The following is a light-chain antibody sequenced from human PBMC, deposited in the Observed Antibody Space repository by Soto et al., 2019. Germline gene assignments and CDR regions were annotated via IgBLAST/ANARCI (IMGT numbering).Light chain of an antibody. CDR1: QSVSSSE. CDR2: GAS. CDR3: QQYGTSPPLP. V-gene: IGKV3-20*01. J-gene: IGKJ4*01. Sequence: EIVLTQSPGTLSLSPGERATLSCRASQSVSSSELAWYQRKRDQAPRLLVYGASSRATGIPDRFSGSGSGTDFTLTISRLEPEDFGVYYCQQYGTSPPLPFGGGTKVEIK.